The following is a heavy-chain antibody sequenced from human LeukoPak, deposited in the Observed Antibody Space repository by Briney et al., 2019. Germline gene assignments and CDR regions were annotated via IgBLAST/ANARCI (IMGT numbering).Heavy chain of an antibody. D-gene: IGHD3-3*01. CDR2: ISGSGGST. CDR1: GFTFSSYA. Sequence: GGSLRLSCAASGFTFSSYAMSWVRQAPGKGLEWVSAISGSGGSTYYADSVKGRFTISRDNSKNTLYLQMNSLRAEDTAVYYCAKGGNDFWSGYYYYYYYYYMDVWGKGTTVTVSS. J-gene: IGHJ6*03. V-gene: IGHV3-23*01. CDR3: AKGGNDFWSGYYYYYYYYYMDV.